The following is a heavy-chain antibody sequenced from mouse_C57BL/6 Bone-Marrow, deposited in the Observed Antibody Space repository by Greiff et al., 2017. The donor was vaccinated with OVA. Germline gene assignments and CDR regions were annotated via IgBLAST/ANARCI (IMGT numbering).Heavy chain of an antibody. D-gene: IGHD2-2*01. CDR2: LYPGDGDT. CDR1: GYAFSSSW. CDR3: ARWRGVTTTMDY. Sequence: QVQLQQSGPELVKPGASVKISCKASGYAFSSSWMNWVKQRPGKGLEWIGRLYPGDGDTNYNGKFKGKATLTADKSSSTAYMQLSSLTSEDSAVYFCARWRGVTTTMDYWGQGTSVTVSS. V-gene: IGHV1-82*01. J-gene: IGHJ4*01.